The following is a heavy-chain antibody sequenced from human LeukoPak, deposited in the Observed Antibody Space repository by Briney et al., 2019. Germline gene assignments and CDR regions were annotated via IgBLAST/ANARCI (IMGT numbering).Heavy chain of an antibody. CDR2: INSDGSWT. J-gene: IGHJ3*02. V-gene: IGHV3-74*01. CDR3: AKAREWGSYYQDAFDI. Sequence: AGGSLRLSCAASGNYWMHWVRQAPGKGLVWVSHINSDGSWTSYADSVKGRFTISRDNSKNTLYLQMNSLRAEDTAVYYCAKAREWGSYYQDAFDIWGQGTMVTVSS. D-gene: IGHD1-26*01. CDR1: GNYW.